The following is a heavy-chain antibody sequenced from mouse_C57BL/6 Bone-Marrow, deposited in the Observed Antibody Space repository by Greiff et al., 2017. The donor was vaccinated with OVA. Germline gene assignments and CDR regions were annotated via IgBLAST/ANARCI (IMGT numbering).Heavy chain of an antibody. Sequence: EVKLVESGPELVKPGASVKMSCKASGYTFTDYNMHWVKQSHGKSLEWIGYINPNNGGTSYNQKFKGKATLTVNKSSSTAYMELRSLTSEDSAVYYCARGGSYYGYDGFAYWGQGTLVTVSA. D-gene: IGHD2-2*01. CDR3: ARGGSYYGYDGFAY. CDR1: GYTFTDYN. J-gene: IGHJ3*01. V-gene: IGHV1-22*01. CDR2: INPNNGGT.